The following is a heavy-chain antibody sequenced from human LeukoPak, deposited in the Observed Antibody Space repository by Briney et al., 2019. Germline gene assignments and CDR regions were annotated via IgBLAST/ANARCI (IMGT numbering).Heavy chain of an antibody. CDR1: GYTFTAYY. CDR2: INPNIGST. D-gene: IGHD1-14*01. J-gene: IGHJ4*02. CDR3: AREGARMSRYFDY. Sequence: ASVKVSCKASGYTFTAYYMHWVRQAPGRELEWMGIINPNIGSTTYAQKFQGRVTMTRDTSTSTVYMELSSLTSEDTAFYYCAREGARMSRYFDYWGQGTLVTVSS. V-gene: IGHV1-46*01.